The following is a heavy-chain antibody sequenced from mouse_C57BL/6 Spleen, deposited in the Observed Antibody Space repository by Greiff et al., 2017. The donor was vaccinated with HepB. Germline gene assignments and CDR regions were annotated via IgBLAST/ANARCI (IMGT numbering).Heavy chain of an antibody. J-gene: IGHJ3*01. V-gene: IGHV1-82*01. D-gene: IGHD2-4*01. Sequence: VKLMESGPELVKPGASVKISCKASGYAFSSSWMNWVKQRPGKGLEWIGRIYPGDGDTNYNGKFKGKATLTADKSSSTAYMKLSSLTSEDSAVYFCSIYDYLAYWGQGTLVTVSA. CDR2: IYPGDGDT. CDR1: GYAFSSSW. CDR3: SIYDYLAY.